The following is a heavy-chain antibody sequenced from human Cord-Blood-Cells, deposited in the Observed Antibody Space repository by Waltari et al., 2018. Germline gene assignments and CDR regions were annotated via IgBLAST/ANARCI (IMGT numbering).Heavy chain of an antibody. V-gene: IGHV4-39*01. CDR3: ARPQWGYFDWLFAFDI. Sequence: QLQLQESGPGLVKPSETLSLTCTVSGGSISSSSYYWGWIRQPPGKGLEWIGRIYYSGRTSYNPSLKSRVTISVDTSKTQFSLKLSSVTAADTAVYYCARPQWGYFDWLFAFDIWGQGTMVTVSS. CDR2: IYYSGRT. CDR1: GGSISSSSYY. D-gene: IGHD3-9*01. J-gene: IGHJ3*02.